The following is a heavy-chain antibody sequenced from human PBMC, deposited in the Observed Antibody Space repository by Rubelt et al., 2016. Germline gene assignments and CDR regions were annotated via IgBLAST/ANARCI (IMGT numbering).Heavy chain of an antibody. D-gene: IGHD6-6*01. V-gene: IGHV3-30*04. CDR2: ISYDGSNK. CDR3: ARDLVKSSIAAQEDWYFDL. CDR1: GFTFSSYA. Sequence: QVQLVESGGGVVQPGRSLRLSCAASGFTFSSYAMHWVRQAPGKGLEWVAVISYDGSNKYYADSVKGRFTISRDNSKNALYLQMNSLRAEDTAVYYCARDLVKSSIAAQEDWYFDLWGRGTLVTVSS. J-gene: IGHJ2*01.